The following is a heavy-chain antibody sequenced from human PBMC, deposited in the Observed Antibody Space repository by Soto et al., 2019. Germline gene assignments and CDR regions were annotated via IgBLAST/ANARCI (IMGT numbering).Heavy chain of an antibody. V-gene: IGHV3-7*01. D-gene: IGHD4-4*01. CDR2: IKPDESEK. CDR1: GFTFSDSW. J-gene: IGHJ5*02. Sequence: EVQLVESGGGLVQPGGSLRLSCTASGFTFSDSWMTWVRQAPGKGLEWVARIKPDESEKKYADSVKGRFSISRDNAKNSMYLQMDSLRGEDTAVYHCVRGGSNYDSWGQGTLVTVSS. CDR3: VRGGSNYDS.